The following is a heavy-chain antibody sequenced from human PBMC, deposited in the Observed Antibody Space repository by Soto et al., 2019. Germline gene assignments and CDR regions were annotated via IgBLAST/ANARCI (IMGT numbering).Heavy chain of an antibody. CDR2: INHSGST. CDR3: AREKQWLVRQYYFDY. J-gene: IGHJ4*02. CDR1: GGSFSGYY. D-gene: IGHD6-19*01. V-gene: IGHV4-34*01. Sequence: SETLSLTCAVYGGSFSGYYWSWSRQPPGKGLEWIGEINHSGSTNYNPSLKSRVTISVDTSKNQFSLKLSSVTAADTAVYYCAREKQWLVRQYYFDYWGQGTLVTVSS.